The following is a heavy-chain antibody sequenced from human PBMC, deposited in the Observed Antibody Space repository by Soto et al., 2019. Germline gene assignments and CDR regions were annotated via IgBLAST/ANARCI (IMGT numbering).Heavy chain of an antibody. V-gene: IGHV2-26*01. CDR1: GFSLSNAGLG. CDR3: VRMLWVNWGRDPYWYFDL. CDR2: IFSNDEK. Sequence: QVTLKESGPVLVKPTETLTLTCAVSGFSLSNAGLGVSWIRQPPGKALEWLAHIFSNDEKAYSTSLKSSLTISKDTSKSQVVLTMTNVDPVDTGTYYCVRMLWVNWGRDPYWYFDLWGRGTPVTVSS. J-gene: IGHJ2*01. D-gene: IGHD7-27*01.